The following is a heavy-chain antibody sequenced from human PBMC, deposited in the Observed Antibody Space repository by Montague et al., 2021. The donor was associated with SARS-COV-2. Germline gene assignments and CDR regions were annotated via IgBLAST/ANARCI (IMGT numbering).Heavy chain of an antibody. CDR3: ATGPPSGLSVAGFDY. J-gene: IGHJ4*02. D-gene: IGHD6-19*01. Sequence: SETLSLTCGVSGGSISSSHWWNWVRQPPGKGLEWIGEIYHSGSTNYNPSLKNRVIISIDKSKNQFSLKLSSVIAADTAVYYCATGPPSGLSVAGFDYWGQGTLVTVSS. CDR1: GGSISSSHW. V-gene: IGHV4-4*02. CDR2: IYHSGST.